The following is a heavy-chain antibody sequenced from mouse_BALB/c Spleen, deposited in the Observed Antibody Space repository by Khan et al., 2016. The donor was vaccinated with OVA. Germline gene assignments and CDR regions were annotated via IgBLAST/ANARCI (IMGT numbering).Heavy chain of an antibody. V-gene: IGHV5-6*01. CDR1: GFTFSNYD. D-gene: IGHD2-2*01. CDR2: ISSAGSYT. J-gene: IGHJ3*01. CDR3: ARRGYDEAWFAY. Sequence: EVELVESGGDLVKPRGSLKLSCAASGFTFSNYDMSWVRQTPDKRLGWVATISSAGSYTYYPDSVKGRFTISRDNAKNTLYLQLSSLKSEDTAMYYCARRGYDEAWFAYWGHGTLVTVSA.